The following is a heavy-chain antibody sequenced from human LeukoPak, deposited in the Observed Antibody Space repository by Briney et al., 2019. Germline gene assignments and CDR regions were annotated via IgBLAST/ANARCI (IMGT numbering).Heavy chain of an antibody. CDR1: GGSISSSSYY. Sequence: PSETLSLTCTVSGGSISSSSYYWGWIRQPPGKGLEWIGSIYYSGNTYYNPSLKSRVNISVDMSKNQVSLKVSSVTAADTAVYYCARRRTVSTTGRFDPWGQGILVTVSS. CDR3: ARRRTVSTTGRFDP. CDR2: IYYSGNT. D-gene: IGHD5/OR15-5a*01. V-gene: IGHV4-39*01. J-gene: IGHJ5*02.